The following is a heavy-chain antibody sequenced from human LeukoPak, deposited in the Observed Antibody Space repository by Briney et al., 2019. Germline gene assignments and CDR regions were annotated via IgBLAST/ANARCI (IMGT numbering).Heavy chain of an antibody. J-gene: IGHJ4*02. CDR1: GFIFSTNA. V-gene: IGHV3-23*01. D-gene: IGHD7-27*01. Sequence: GGSLRLSCAASGFIFSTNAMNWVRQAPGKGLEWVSGISGIGDTTFYSDPVKGRFTISRDNSENTLYLQMNSLRVEDTAVYYCAKGPSWETGYYFDYWGQGTLVTVSS. CDR2: ISGIGDTT. CDR3: AKGPSWETGYYFDY.